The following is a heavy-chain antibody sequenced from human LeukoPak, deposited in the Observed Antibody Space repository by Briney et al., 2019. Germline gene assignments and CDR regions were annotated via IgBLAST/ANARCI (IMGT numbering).Heavy chain of an antibody. J-gene: IGHJ5*02. D-gene: IGHD3-3*02. CDR3: ARGGNIFGVARDWFDP. CDR2: ISSSSSYI. Sequence: GGSLRLSCAASGFTFSSYNMNWVRQAPGKGLEWVSFISSSSSYIYYADSVKGRFTISRDNAKNSLYLQMNSLRAEDTAVYYCARGGNIFGVARDWFDPWGQGTLVTVSS. V-gene: IGHV3-21*01. CDR1: GFTFSSYN.